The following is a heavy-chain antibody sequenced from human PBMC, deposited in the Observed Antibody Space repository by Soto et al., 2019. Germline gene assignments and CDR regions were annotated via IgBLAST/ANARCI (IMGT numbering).Heavy chain of an antibody. CDR3: ASYDSSGRFDY. CDR1: CVTISDYY. V-gene: IGHV4-59*01. D-gene: IGHD3-22*01. CDR2: IYYSGSA. Sequence: PSETHSLPCTVACVTISDYYWSWIRQPPGKGLEWIGYIYYSGSANYNPSLLSRVIISVDTSKNQFSLKLSSVTAADTAVYYCASYDSSGRFDYWGQGTLVTSPQ. J-gene: IGHJ4*02.